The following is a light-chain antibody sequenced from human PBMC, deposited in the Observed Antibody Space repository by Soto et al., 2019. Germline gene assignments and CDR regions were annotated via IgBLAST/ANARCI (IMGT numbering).Light chain of an antibody. Sequence: QSVLSQPASMSGSPGQSITIPCTGASSDIGLYNYVSWHQHHPGKAPKLLISEVNVRPSGLSDRFSASKAGNTASLTISGLQPEDEAYYYCSSLSTTSTPIVFGSGTKVTVL. CDR3: SSLSTTSTPIV. CDR1: SSDIGLYNY. CDR2: EVN. V-gene: IGLV2-14*01. J-gene: IGLJ1*01.